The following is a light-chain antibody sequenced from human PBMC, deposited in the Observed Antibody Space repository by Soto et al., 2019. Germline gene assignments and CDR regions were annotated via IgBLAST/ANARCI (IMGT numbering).Light chain of an antibody. V-gene: IGKV1-5*01. CDR2: HAS. Sequence: DIQMTQSPSTLSASIGDTVTVACRASQGISNWLAWYQQKPGKAPKLLIFHASSLESGVPSRFSGSGSGTEFTLTISSLQSDDFATYYCQQYNSYTWTFGQGTKVDIK. CDR3: QQYNSYTWT. CDR1: QGISNW. J-gene: IGKJ1*01.